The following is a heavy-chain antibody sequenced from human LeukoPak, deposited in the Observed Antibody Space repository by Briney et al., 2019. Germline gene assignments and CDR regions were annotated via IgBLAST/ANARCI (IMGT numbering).Heavy chain of an antibody. CDR3: ARDLRRRDGYNGFGY. CDR1: GFTFSSYS. J-gene: IGHJ4*02. CDR2: ISSSSSYI. V-gene: IGHV3-21*01. D-gene: IGHD5-24*01. Sequence: PGGSLRLSCAASGFTFSSYSMNRVRQAPGKGLEWVSSISSSSSYIYYADSVKGRFTISRDNAKNSLYLQMNSLRAEDTAVYYCARDLRRRDGYNGFGYWGQGTLVTVSS.